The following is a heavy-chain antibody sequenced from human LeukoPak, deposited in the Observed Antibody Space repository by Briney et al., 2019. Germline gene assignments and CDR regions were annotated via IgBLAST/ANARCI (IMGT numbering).Heavy chain of an antibody. CDR3: AREAYEGWFDP. J-gene: IGHJ5*02. CDR2: IYYSGST. Sequence: SETLSLTCTVSGGSISSHYWSWIRQPPGKGLECGGYIYYSGSTNYNPSLKSRVTISVDTSKNQFSLKLSSVTAADTAVYYCAREAYEGWFDPWGQGTLVTVSS. CDR1: GGSISSHY. V-gene: IGHV4-59*11. D-gene: IGHD3-3*01.